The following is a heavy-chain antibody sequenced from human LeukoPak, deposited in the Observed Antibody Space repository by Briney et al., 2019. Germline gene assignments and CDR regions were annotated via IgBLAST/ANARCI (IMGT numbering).Heavy chain of an antibody. CDR3: ARDLVGATTGNWFDP. D-gene: IGHD1-26*01. J-gene: IGHJ5*02. Sequence: SETLSLTCTVSGYSISSGYYWGWIRQPPGKGLEWIGSIYHSGSTYYNPSLKSRVTISVDTSKTQFSLKLSSVTAADTAVYYCARDLVGATTGNWFDPWGQGTLVTVSS. V-gene: IGHV4-38-2*02. CDR1: GYSISSGYY. CDR2: IYHSGST.